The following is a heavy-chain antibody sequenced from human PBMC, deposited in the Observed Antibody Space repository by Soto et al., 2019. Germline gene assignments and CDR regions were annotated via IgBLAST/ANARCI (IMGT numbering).Heavy chain of an antibody. J-gene: IGHJ4*01. Sequence: SQTLSLTCAITGDSVSSNSAGWSWVRQSPSRGLEWLGRTYYRSKWYYEYAVSVRGRITINPDTSKNQYSLQLNSVTPEDTAVYFCTRGEQYSGRIFDYWGQGTLVTVSS. V-gene: IGHV6-1*01. CDR1: GDSVSSNSAG. D-gene: IGHD1-26*01. CDR2: TYYRSKWYY. CDR3: TRGEQYSGRIFDY.